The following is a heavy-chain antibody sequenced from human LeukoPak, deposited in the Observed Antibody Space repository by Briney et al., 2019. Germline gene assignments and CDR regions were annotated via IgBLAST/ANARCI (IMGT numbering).Heavy chain of an antibody. CDR2: ISGPGSTK. D-gene: IGHD5-18*01. CDR1: GFTFKNYA. V-gene: IGHV3-23*01. J-gene: IGHJ4*02. Sequence: PGGSLRLSCAASGFTFKNYAMSWVRQAPGKGLVWVSTISGPGSTKYYADSVEGRFTISRDDSKNNLFLQMNRLRVEDTAVYYCAKVRGGFTYGGYFDHWGQGALVIVSS. CDR3: AKVRGGFTYGGYFDH.